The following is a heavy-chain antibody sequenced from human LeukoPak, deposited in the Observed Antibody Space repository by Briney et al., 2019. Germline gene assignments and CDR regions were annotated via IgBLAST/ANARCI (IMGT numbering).Heavy chain of an antibody. CDR1: GGSISSYH. CDR3: ARTTEGGYTSGYFYYSYMAV. CDR2: IYYSGST. J-gene: IGHJ6*03. Sequence: SETLSLTCTVSGGSISSYHWSWIRQPPGKGLEWIGYIYYSGSTNYNPSLKSRVTISVDTSKNQFSLKLTSVTAADTAVYYCARTTEGGYTSGYFYYSYMAVWGKGTTVTVSS. D-gene: IGHD5-18*01. V-gene: IGHV4-59*01.